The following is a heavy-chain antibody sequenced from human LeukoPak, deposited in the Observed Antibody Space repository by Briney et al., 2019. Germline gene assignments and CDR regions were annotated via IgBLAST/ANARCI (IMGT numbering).Heavy chain of an antibody. Sequence: PGGSLRLSCAASGFTLSNYEMNWVRQAPGKGLEWVSYISSSGGTIFYTDSVRGRFTISRDNAKKSLYLQMNSLRAEDTGVYYCVRDGRSMIVDYWGQGTLVTVTS. CDR2: ISSSGGTI. CDR3: VRDGRSMIVDY. CDR1: GFTLSNYE. V-gene: IGHV3-48*03. D-gene: IGHD3-22*01. J-gene: IGHJ4*02.